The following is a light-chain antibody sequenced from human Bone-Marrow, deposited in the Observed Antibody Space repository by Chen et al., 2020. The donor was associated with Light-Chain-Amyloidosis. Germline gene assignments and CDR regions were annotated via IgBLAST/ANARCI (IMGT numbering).Light chain of an antibody. CDR2: EDD. J-gene: IGLJ3*02. Sequence: NFMLTQPHSVSESPGKTVITSCTRSSGSIATNYVQWYQQRPGSSPTTVLYEDDQRPSGVPDRFSGSIDRSSNSASLTISGLKTEDEADYYCQSYQGSSQGVFGGGTKLTVL. CDR1: SGSIATNY. V-gene: IGLV6-57*01. CDR3: QSYQGSSQGV.